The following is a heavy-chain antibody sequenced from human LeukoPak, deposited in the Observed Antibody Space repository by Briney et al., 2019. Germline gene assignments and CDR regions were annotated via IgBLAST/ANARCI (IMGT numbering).Heavy chain of an antibody. V-gene: IGHV4-39*01. CDR3: ARLPRWLQSRGGYFDY. Sequence: SETLSLTCTVSGGSISSSSYYWGWIRQPPGTGLEWIGSIYYSGSTYYNPSLKSRVTISVDTSKNQFSLKLSSVTAADTAVYYCARLPRWLQSRGGYFDYWGQGTLVTVSS. D-gene: IGHD5-24*01. CDR2: IYYSGST. CDR1: GGSISSSSYY. J-gene: IGHJ4*02.